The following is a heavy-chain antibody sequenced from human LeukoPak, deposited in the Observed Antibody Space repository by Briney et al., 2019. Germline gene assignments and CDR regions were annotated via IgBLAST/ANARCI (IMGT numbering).Heavy chain of an antibody. CDR1: GGTFSSYA. V-gene: IGHV1-69*05. J-gene: IGHJ4*02. CDR2: IIPIFGTA. D-gene: IGHD3-10*01. Sequence: SVKVSCKASGGTFSSYAISWVRQAPGQGLEWMGGIIPIFGTANYAQKSQGRVTITTDESTSTAYMELSSLRSEDTAVYYCASLLWPQYYFDYWGQGTLVTVSS. CDR3: ASLLWPQYYFDY.